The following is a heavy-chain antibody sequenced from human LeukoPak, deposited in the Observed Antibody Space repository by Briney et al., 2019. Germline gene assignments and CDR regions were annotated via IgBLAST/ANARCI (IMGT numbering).Heavy chain of an antibody. J-gene: IGHJ4*02. CDR1: GYTFTGYY. CDR3: ATGAGSSCPDY. CDR2: INPNSGGT. D-gene: IGHD6-13*01. V-gene: IGHV1-2*06. Sequence: ASVKVSCKASGYTFTGYYMHWVRQAPGQGLEWMGRINPNSGGTNYAQKFQGRVTMTRDTSTSTVYMELSSLRSEDTAVYYCATGAGSSCPDYWGQGTLVTVSS.